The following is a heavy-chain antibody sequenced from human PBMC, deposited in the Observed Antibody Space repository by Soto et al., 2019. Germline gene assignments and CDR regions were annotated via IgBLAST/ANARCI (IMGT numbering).Heavy chain of an antibody. Sequence: ASGKVSCKVSGYTLTELSMHWVRQAPGKGLEWMGGFDPEDGETIYAQKFQGRVTITEDKSTSTAYMELSSLRSEDTAVYYCARDIVQEYSGYDKAFDIWGQGTMVTVSS. CDR2: FDPEDGET. J-gene: IGHJ3*02. CDR3: ARDIVQEYSGYDKAFDI. CDR1: GYTLTELS. V-gene: IGHV1-24*01. D-gene: IGHD5-12*01.